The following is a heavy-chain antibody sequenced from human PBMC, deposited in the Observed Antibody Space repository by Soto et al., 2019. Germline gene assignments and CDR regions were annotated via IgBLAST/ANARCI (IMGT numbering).Heavy chain of an antibody. Sequence: TLFLTCAVSGGSFTSNNWWTWVRQPPGQGLEWIGEIYRTGSTNYNPSLRSRVTISLDKSENQFSLKVTSLTAADTAVYYCASRDPGTSVDYWGQGTLVTVSS. J-gene: IGHJ4*02. D-gene: IGHD1-7*01. CDR3: ASRDPGTSVDY. V-gene: IGHV4-4*02. CDR2: IYRTGST. CDR1: GGSFTSNNW.